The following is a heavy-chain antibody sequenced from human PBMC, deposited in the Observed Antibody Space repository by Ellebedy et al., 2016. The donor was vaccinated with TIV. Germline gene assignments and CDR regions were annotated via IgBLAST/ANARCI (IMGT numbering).Heavy chain of an antibody. D-gene: IGHD2-8*02. J-gene: IGHJ3*02. V-gene: IGHV3-30-3*01. Sequence: PGGSLRLSCAASGFTFSSYALHWVRQAPGKGLEWVAVISYDGSNNYYGDSVKGRFTISRDNSKNTLYLQMNSLTAEDTAVYYCAAVQYWEAVFDMWGQGTMVTVSS. CDR2: ISYDGSNN. CDR3: AAVQYWEAVFDM. CDR1: GFTFSSYA.